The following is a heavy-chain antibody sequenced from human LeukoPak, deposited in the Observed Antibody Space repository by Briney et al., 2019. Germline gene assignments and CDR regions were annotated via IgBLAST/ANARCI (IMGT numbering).Heavy chain of an antibody. CDR2: IYYSGST. J-gene: IGHJ6*02. Sequence: SETLSLTCTVSGGSISSGDYYWSWIRQPPGKGLEWIGYIYYSGSTYYNPSLKSRVTLSVDTSKNQFSLKLSSVTAADTAVYYCARASPQYGMDVWGQGTTVTVSS. V-gene: IGHV4-30-4*01. CDR3: ARASPQYGMDV. CDR1: GGSISSGDYY.